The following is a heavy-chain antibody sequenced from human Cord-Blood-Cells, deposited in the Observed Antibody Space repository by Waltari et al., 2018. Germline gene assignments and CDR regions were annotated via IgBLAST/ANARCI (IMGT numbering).Heavy chain of an antibody. D-gene: IGHD3-10*01. Sequence: EVHLVASGGGLVQPGGSLTLPRAASVFPFSSSWMHWVRQPQGKGLGWVSRINSDGSSTSYADSVKGRFTISRDNAKNTLYLQMNRLRAEDTAVYYCARDLYGSGSYNWFDPWGQGTLVTVSS. CDR3: ARDLYGSGSYNWFDP. CDR2: INSDGSST. J-gene: IGHJ5*02. V-gene: IGHV3-74*01. CDR1: VFPFSSSW.